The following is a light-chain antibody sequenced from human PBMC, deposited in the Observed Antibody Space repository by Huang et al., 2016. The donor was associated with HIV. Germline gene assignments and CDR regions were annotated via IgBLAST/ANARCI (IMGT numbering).Light chain of an antibody. CDR2: AAP. CDR1: QSITSN. Sequence: EIVMTQSPATLSVSPGERATLSCRASQSITSNLAWYQQKPGQAPRLLIYAAPARATCIPARVSGSGSGTEFTLSISSLQSEDFAVYYCQQYNNWPPWTFGQGTKVEIK. J-gene: IGKJ1*01. CDR3: QQYNNWPPWT. V-gene: IGKV3-15*01.